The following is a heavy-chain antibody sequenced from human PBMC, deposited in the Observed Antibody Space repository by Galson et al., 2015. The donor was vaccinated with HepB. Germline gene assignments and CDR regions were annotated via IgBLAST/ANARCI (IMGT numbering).Heavy chain of an antibody. CDR1: GFIFHNYA. J-gene: IGHJ4*02. Sequence: SLRLSCAASGFIFHNYAMSWVRQAPGKGLEWVSAVSGSGDSTHYADSVKGRFTISRDNAKNTLDLQMISLRAEDTAIYFCAKGFADYWDYWGQGTLVTVSS. CDR3: AKGFADYWDY. CDR2: VSGSGDST. V-gene: IGHV3-23*01.